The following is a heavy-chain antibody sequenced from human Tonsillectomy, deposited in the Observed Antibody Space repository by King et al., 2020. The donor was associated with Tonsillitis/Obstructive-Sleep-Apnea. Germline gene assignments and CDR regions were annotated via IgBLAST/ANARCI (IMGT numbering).Heavy chain of an antibody. CDR1: GGTFSSYA. CDR3: ASGPYYYDSSGYLEYFQH. D-gene: IGHD3-22*01. CDR2: IIPILGIA. J-gene: IGHJ1*01. V-gene: IGHV1-69*10. Sequence: QLVQSGAEVKKPGSSVKVSCKASGGTFSSYAISWVRQAPGQGLEWMGGIIPILGIANYAQKFQGRVTITADKSTSTAYMELSSLRSKDTAVYYCASGPYYYDSSGYLEYFQHWGQGTLVTVSS.